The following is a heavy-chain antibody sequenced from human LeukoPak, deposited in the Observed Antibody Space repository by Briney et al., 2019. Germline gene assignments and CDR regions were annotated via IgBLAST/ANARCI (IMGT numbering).Heavy chain of an antibody. Sequence: SETLSLTCAVYGGSFSGYYWNWIRQPPGKGLEWIGEINHIGSNNYNPSLKSRVTISVDTSKNQFSLRLTSVTAADTAVFFCARNVGGLRGFDYWGQGTLVTVSS. J-gene: IGHJ4*02. D-gene: IGHD3-10*01. CDR3: ARNVGGLRGFDY. CDR1: GGSFSGYY. V-gene: IGHV4-34*01. CDR2: INHIGSN.